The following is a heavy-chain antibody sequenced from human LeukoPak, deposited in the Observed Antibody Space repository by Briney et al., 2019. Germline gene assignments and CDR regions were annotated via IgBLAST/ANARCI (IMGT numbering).Heavy chain of an antibody. D-gene: IGHD5-18*01. V-gene: IGHV3-30*02. CDR1: GFIFSNYG. J-gene: IGHJ4*02. CDR3: AKDPGYRDF. CDR2: IRNDGSNN. Sequence: GGSLRLSCAASGFIFSNYGMHWVRLAPGKGLEWVAYIRNDGSNNYYEDSVKGRFTISRDNSKNTLYLQMNSLRPEDTAMYFCAKDPGYRDFWGQGTLVTVSS.